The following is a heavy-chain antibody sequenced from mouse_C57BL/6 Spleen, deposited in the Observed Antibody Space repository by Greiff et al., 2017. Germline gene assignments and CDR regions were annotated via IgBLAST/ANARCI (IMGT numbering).Heavy chain of an antibody. CDR1: GYTFPRYG. D-gene: IGHD1-1*01. CDR2: IYPRSGNT. J-gene: IGHJ4*01. CDR3: ARRGTTVEAMDY. Sequence: QVQLHQSGAELARPGASVQLSCKASGYTFPRYGISWVKQRTGQCLSWIVEIYPRSGNTYYNEKFKGKATLTADKSSSTAYMELRSLTSEDSAVYFCARRGTTVEAMDYWGQGTSVTVAS. V-gene: IGHV1-81*01.